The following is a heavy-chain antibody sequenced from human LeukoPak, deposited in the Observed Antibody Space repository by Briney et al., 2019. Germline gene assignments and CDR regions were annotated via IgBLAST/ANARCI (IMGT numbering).Heavy chain of an antibody. J-gene: IGHJ4*02. D-gene: IGHD6-6*01. CDR2: IHTSGST. CDR3: AREGSMTARPFVSIDY. CDR1: GGSISSYY. Sequence: SETLSLTCTVSGGSISSYYWSWIRQPAGKGLGWIGRIHTSGSTDYNPSLKSRVTMSVDTSKNQFSLKLRSVTAADTAVYYCAREGSMTARPFVSIDYWGQGTLVTVSS. V-gene: IGHV4-4*07.